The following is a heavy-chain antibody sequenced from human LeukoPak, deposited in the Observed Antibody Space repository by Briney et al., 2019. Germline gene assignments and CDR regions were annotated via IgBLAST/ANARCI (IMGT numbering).Heavy chain of an antibody. J-gene: IGHJ6*03. CDR1: GFTFSNYW. CDR2: TKNKTNRGTT. V-gene: IGHV3-49*04. Sequence: GGSLRLSCAAVSGFTFSNYWMSWVRQAPGKGLEWVGFTKNKTNRGTTEYAASVKGRFTISSDDSKSIAYLQMNSLKTEDTAVYYYTREPSNSSSWFSYYYYYMDVWGKGTTVTVSS. CDR3: TREPSNSSSWFSYYYYYMDV. D-gene: IGHD6-13*01.